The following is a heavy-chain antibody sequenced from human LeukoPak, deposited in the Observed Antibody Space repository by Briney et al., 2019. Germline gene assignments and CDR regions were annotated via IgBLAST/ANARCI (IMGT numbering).Heavy chain of an antibody. Sequence: ASVTVSCKASGYTFTGYYMHWVRQAPGQGLEWMGWISGSKFYTTYAYNLQGRVTMTTDTSTSTAYMELRSLRSDDSAVYYCARDGHSSASYFDCWGQGTLSPSPQ. V-gene: IGHV1-18*04. CDR3: ARDGHSSASYFDC. CDR2: ISGSKFYT. D-gene: IGHD6-19*01. J-gene: IGHJ4*02. CDR1: GYTFTGYY.